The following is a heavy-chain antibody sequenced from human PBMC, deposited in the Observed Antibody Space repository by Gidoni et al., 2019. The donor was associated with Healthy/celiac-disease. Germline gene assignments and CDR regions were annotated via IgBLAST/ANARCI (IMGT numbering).Heavy chain of an antibody. J-gene: IGHJ4*02. CDR1: GGAISSYY. CDR2: IYDSGST. D-gene: IGHD6-19*01. CDR3: ARQLAYSSGRAGDY. Sequence: QVQLQESGPGRVKRSETLSLTCTVSGGAISSYYWSWIRPLPGKGLEWIGYIYDSGSTNYNPSLKSRVTISVDTSKNQFSLKLSSVTAADTAVYYCARQLAYSSGRAGDYWGQGTLVTVSS. V-gene: IGHV4-59*08.